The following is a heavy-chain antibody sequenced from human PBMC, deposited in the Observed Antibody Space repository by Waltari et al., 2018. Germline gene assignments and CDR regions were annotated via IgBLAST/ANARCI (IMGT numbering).Heavy chain of an antibody. CDR3: AKDGYYYDSSGYYLYFDL. Sequence: EVQLLESGGGLVQPGGSLRLSCAASGFTFSSYAMSWVRQAPGTGLEWVSAISGSGGSTYYADSVKGRFTISRDNSKNTLYLQMNSLRAEDTAVYYCAKDGYYYDSSGYYLYFDLWGRGTLVTVSS. CDR1: GFTFSSYA. J-gene: IGHJ2*01. CDR2: ISGSGGST. D-gene: IGHD3-22*01. V-gene: IGHV3-23*01.